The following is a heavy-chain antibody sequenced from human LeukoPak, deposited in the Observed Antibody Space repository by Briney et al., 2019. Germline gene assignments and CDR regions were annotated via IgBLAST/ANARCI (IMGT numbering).Heavy chain of an antibody. CDR1: GGSISSYY. D-gene: IGHD3-22*01. V-gene: IGHV4-59*01. CDR2: IYYSGSI. CDR3: ARAPYYYDSSGAFDY. J-gene: IGHJ4*02. Sequence: SETLSLTCTVSGGSISSYYWSWIRQPPGKGLEWIGYIYYSGSINYNPSLKSRVTISVDTSKNQFSLKLSSVTAADTAVYYCARAPYYYDSSGAFDYWGQGTLVTVSS.